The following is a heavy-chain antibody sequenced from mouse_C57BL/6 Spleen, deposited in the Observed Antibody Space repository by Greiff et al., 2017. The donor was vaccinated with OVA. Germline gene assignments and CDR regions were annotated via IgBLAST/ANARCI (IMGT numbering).Heavy chain of an antibody. CDR1: GFTFSSYA. CDR3: ARVPLGRYFDV. J-gene: IGHJ1*03. Sequence: EVQGVESGGGLVKPGGSLKLSCAASGFTFSSYAMSWVRQTPEKRLEWVATISDGGSYTYYPDNVKGRFTISRDNAKNNLYLQMSHLKSEDTAMYYCARVPLGRYFDVWGTGTTVTVSS. D-gene: IGHD4-1*01. V-gene: IGHV5-4*01. CDR2: ISDGGSYT.